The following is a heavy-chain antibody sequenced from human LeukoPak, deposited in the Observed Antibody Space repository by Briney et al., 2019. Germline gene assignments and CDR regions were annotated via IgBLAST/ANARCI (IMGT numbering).Heavy chain of an antibody. CDR2: INPNSGGT. D-gene: IGHD3-22*01. V-gene: IGHV1-2*02. CDR1: GYTFTSYY. J-gene: IGHJ5*02. Sequence: GASVKVSCKASGYTFTSYYMHWVRQAPGQGLEWMGWINPNSGGTNYAQKFQGRVTMTRDTSISTAYMELSRLRSDDTAVYYCARKLRGSSGYYYWFDPWGQGTLVTVSS. CDR3: ARKLRGSSGYYYWFDP.